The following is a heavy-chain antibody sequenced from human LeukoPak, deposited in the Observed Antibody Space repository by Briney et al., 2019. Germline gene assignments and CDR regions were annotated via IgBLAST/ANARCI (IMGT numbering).Heavy chain of an antibody. Sequence: SATLSLTCAVSGGSVTTYHWTWIRQPPGKGLEWIGHIHYSGGADYNPSLKSRVSMSLDTSKNHFSLRLTSVAAADTGVYFCARAEGAASHIWGQGTMVSVSS. J-gene: IGHJ3*02. CDR2: IHYSGGA. V-gene: IGHV4-59*02. CDR3: ARAEGAASHI. D-gene: IGHD3-16*01. CDR1: GGSVTTYH.